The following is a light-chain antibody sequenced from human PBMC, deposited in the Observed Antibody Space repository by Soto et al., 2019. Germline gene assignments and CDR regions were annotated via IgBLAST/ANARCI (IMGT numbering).Light chain of an antibody. CDR3: QQYNYWPIT. V-gene: IGKV3-15*01. CDR2: GAS. Sequence: EIVMTQSPATLSVSPGERATLSCRASQSVSTYLGWYQQKPGQSHRLLIYGASTRATGIPAKFSGSGSGTEFTLTISSLQSEDLAVYYCQQYNYWPITFGQGTRLEI. CDR1: QSVSTY. J-gene: IGKJ5*01.